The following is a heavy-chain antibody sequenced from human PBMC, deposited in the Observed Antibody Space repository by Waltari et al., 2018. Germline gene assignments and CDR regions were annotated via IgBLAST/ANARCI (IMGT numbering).Heavy chain of an antibody. CDR3: ARGRGRSSSWTTKGPFDY. D-gene: IGHD6-13*01. J-gene: IGHJ4*02. CDR2: INHSGST. Sequence: QVQLQQWGAGLLKPSETLSLTCAVYGGSFSGYYWSWIRHPPGKGLEWIGEINHSGSTNYNPSLKSRVTISVDTSKNQFSLKLSSVTAADTAVYYCARGRGRSSSWTTKGPFDYWGQGTLVTVSS. CDR1: GGSFSGYY. V-gene: IGHV4-34*01.